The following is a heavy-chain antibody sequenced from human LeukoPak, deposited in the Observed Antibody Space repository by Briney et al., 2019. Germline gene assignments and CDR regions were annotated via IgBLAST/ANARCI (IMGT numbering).Heavy chain of an antibody. Sequence: GGSLRLSCAASGFTFSSYEMNWVRQAPGKGLEWVSYITTSVRTIYYADSVKGRFTISRDNAKNSLYLQMNSLRAEDTAVYYCARGEDYGTNSFDYWGQGTLVTVSS. D-gene: IGHD4-17*01. J-gene: IGHJ4*02. CDR2: ITTSVRTI. V-gene: IGHV3-48*03. CDR1: GFTFSSYE. CDR3: ARGEDYGTNSFDY.